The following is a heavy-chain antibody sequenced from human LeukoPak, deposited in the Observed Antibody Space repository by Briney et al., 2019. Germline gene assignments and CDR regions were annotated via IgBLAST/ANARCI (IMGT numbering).Heavy chain of an antibody. V-gene: IGHV3-30*03. CDR1: GFTFSSYG. CDR2: ISYDGSNK. D-gene: IGHD3-10*01. J-gene: IGHJ6*04. Sequence: PGGSLRLSCAASGFTFSSYGMHWVRQAPGKGLEWVAVISYDGSNKYYADSVKGRFTISRDNAKNSLYLQMNSLRAEDTALYYCCTLYYYGSGTVKIREDVWGKGTTVTVSS. CDR3: CTLYYYGSGTVKIREDV.